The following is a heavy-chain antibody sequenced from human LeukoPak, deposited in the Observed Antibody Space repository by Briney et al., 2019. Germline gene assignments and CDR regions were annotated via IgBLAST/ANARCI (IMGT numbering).Heavy chain of an antibody. CDR1: GYTFTGYY. CDR3: ARGGDDERGGAFDI. D-gene: IGHD2-21*02. CDR2: IIPIFGTA. J-gene: IGHJ3*02. Sequence: ASVKVSCKASGYTFTGYYMHWVRQAPGQGLEWMGRIIPIFGTAKYAQKFQGRVTITTDESTSTAYMELSSLRSEDTAVYYCARGGDDERGGAFDIWGQGTMVTVSS. V-gene: IGHV1-69*05.